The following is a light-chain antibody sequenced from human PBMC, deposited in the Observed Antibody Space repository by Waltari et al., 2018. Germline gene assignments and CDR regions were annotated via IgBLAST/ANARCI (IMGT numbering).Light chain of an antibody. V-gene: IGKV3-20*01. CDR1: QNMGHY. CDR2: ASS. CDR3: QHHFRLPAT. Sequence: IVLTQSPGTLALSPGGRATLSCRASQNMGHYLARYQQKPVQPPRLLIYASSTRATGIPDRFSGSGAGADFSLTITGLEPDDFAVYYCQHHFRLPATFGQGTKV. J-gene: IGKJ1*01.